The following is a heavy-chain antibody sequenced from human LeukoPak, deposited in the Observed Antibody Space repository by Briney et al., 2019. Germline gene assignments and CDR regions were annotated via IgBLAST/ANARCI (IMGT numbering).Heavy chain of an antibody. D-gene: IGHD3-10*01. J-gene: IGHJ4*02. Sequence: SETLSLTCTVSGGSISSYYWSWIRQPPGKGLEWIGYIYYSGSTNYNPSLKSRVTISVDTSKNQFSLKLSSVTAADTAVYYCAREYYYGSGNQLYFDYWGREPWSPSPQ. CDR2: IYYSGST. V-gene: IGHV4-59*01. CDR3: AREYYYGSGNQLYFDY. CDR1: GGSISSYY.